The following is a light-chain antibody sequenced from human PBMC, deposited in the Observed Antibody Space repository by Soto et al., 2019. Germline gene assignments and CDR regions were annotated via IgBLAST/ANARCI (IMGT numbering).Light chain of an antibody. Sequence: QSVLTQPPSVSAAPGQKVTISCSGSSSNIGNNYVSWYQQLPGTAPKLLIYENNKRPSGIPDRFSGSKSGTSATLGITGLQTGDEGDYYCGVWDSSLSAGVFGGGTKVTVL. CDR3: GVWDSSLSAGV. CDR1: SSNIGNNY. CDR2: ENN. J-gene: IGLJ2*01. V-gene: IGLV1-51*02.